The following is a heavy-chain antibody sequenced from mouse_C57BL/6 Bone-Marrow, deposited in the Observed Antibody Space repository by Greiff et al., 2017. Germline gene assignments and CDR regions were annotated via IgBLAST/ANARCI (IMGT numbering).Heavy chain of an antibody. V-gene: IGHV5-4*01. CDR3: AREGDYGSR. CDR1: GFTFSSYA. J-gene: IGHJ2*01. Sequence: EVKLVESGGGLVKPGGSLKLSCAASGFTFSSYAMSWVRQTPEKRLEWVATISDGGSYTYYPDNVKGRFTISRDNAKNNLYLQMSHLKSEDTAMYYCAREGDYGSRWGQGTTLTVSS. CDR2: ISDGGSYT. D-gene: IGHD1-1*01.